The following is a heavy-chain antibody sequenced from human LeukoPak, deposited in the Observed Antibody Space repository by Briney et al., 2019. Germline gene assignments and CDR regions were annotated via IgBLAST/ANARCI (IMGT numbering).Heavy chain of an antibody. CDR1: GGSFSGYY. V-gene: IGHV4-34*01. CDR3: AGLEPFDDAFDI. CDR2: INHSGST. D-gene: IGHD3-16*01. Sequence: SETLSLTCAVYGGSFSGYYRSWIRQPPGKGLEWIGEINHSGSTNYNPSLKSRVTISVDASRNQFSLKLSSVTAADTGVYYCAGLEPFDDAFDIWGQGTMVTVSS. J-gene: IGHJ3*02.